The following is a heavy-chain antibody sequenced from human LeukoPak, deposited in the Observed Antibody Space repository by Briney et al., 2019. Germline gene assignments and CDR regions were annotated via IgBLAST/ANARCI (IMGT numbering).Heavy chain of an antibody. J-gene: IGHJ4*02. CDR3: ASGTCNWYGARGY. CDR1: GYSISSGYY. D-gene: IGHD1-1*01. V-gene: IGHV4-38-2*01. CDR2: IFHSGST. Sequence: PSETLSLTCAVSGYSISSGYYWAWIRQPPGKGLEWIGSIFHSGSTYYNPSLKSRVTILVDTSKNQFSLKLSSVTAADTALYYCASGTCNWYGARGYWGQGTLVTVSS.